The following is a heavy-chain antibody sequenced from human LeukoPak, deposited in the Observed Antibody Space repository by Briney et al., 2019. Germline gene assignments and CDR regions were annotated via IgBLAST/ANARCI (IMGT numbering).Heavy chain of an antibody. J-gene: IGHJ5*02. CDR2: MNPNSGNT. Sequence: ASVKVSCKASGYTFTSYDINWVRQATGQGLEWMGWMNPNSGNTGYAQKFQGRVTITRNTSISTAYMELSSLRSEDTAVYYCAGGRSSSLWFDPWGQGTLVTVSS. D-gene: IGHD6-6*01. CDR1: GYTFTSYD. V-gene: IGHV1-8*03. CDR3: AGGRSSSLWFDP.